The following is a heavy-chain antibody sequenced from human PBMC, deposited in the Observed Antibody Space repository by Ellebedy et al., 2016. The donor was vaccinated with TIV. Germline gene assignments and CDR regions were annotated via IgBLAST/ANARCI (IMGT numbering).Heavy chain of an antibody. Sequence: GGSLRLSCAASGFTFSSYSMNWVRQAPGKGLEWVSYISSSSSTIYYADSVKGRFTISRDNAKNSLYLQMYSLRDEDTAVYYCARGLTMYYFDYWGQGTLVTVSS. D-gene: IGHD3-10*02. CDR2: ISSSSSTI. CDR1: GFTFSSYS. CDR3: ARGLTMYYFDY. V-gene: IGHV3-48*02. J-gene: IGHJ4*02.